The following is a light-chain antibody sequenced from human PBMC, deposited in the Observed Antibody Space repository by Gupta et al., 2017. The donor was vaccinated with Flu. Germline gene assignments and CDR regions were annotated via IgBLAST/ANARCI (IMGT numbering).Light chain of an antibody. CDR2: GAS. J-gene: IGKJ2*03. Sequence: ETMMTQSPATLSVSLGERVTLSCRASQSVSNKLAWYQKKPGQSPRLLIYGASTRATGVPARFSGSGSGTEFMLTISSLQSEDFAVYYCQQYNNWPPYSFGQGTNVEIK. CDR3: QQYNNWPPYS. CDR1: QSVSNK. V-gene: IGKV3-15*01.